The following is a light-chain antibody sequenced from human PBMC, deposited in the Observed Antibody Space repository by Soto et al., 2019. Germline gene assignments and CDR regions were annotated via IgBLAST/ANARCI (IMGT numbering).Light chain of an antibody. V-gene: IGKV3-20*01. CDR2: GAS. CDR3: QQYGSSPWT. J-gene: IGKJ1*01. Sequence: ETVLTQSPGTLSLSPGERATLSCRASQSIRSNYLAWYRQTPGQAPRLLIYGASKRASGIADRFSGSGSGTDFTLIISTLEPEDCALSYCQQYGSSPWTFGQGTKVEIK. CDR1: QSIRSNY.